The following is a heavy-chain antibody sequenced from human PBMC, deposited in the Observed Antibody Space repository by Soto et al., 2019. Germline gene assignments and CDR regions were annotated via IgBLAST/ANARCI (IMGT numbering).Heavy chain of an antibody. CDR1: GYTFSTSG. CDR2: IRPDNGNT. Sequence: GASVKVSCKASGYTFSTSGISWVRQAPGQGLEWVGWIRPDNGNTKSAQRLQGRVTLTTDTSASTAHMELRSLTSDDTAMYYCARDTESNRYNDWGQGTLVTVSS. V-gene: IGHV1-18*01. D-gene: IGHD1-20*01. J-gene: IGHJ1*01. CDR3: ARDTESNRYND.